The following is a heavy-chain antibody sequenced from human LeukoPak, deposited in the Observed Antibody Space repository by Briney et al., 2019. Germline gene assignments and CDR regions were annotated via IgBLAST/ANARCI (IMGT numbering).Heavy chain of an antibody. J-gene: IGHJ4*02. CDR1: GFTFSNYW. V-gene: IGHV3-74*01. D-gene: IGHD7-27*01. Sequence: GGSLRLSCAASGFTFSNYWMHWVRQAPGKGLVWVSFSNVDGNNPFYADSVKGRFTVSRDNAKNTVYLQMNSLRAEVTAVYYCARTVANWGSPGLDYWGQGTLVTVSS. CDR2: SNVDGNNP. CDR3: ARTVANWGSPGLDY.